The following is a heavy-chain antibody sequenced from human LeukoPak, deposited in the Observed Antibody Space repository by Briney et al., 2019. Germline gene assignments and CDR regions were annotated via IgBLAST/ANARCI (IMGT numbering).Heavy chain of an antibody. CDR2: ISTDGGST. CDR3: ARGHYGLDV. Sequence: PGGSLRLSCSASGFTFSNYPMSWVRQAPGKGLEYVSAISTDGGSTYYADSVKGRFTISRDNAKNSLYLQMNSLRAEDTAVYYCARGHYGLDVWGQGTTVTVSS. J-gene: IGHJ6*02. V-gene: IGHV3-64*04. CDR1: GFTFSNYP.